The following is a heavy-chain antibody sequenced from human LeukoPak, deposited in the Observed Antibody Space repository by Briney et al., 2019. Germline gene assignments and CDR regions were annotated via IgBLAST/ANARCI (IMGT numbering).Heavy chain of an antibody. CDR3: ARDIVATITPYYYYYGMDV. CDR2: ISSSSSYI. D-gene: IGHD5-12*01. Sequence: GGSLRLSCAASGFTFSSYSMNWVRQVLGKGLEWVSSISSSSSYIYYADSVKGRFTISRDNAKNSLYLQMNSLRAEDTAVYYCARDIVATITPYYYYYGMDVWGQGTTVTVSS. J-gene: IGHJ6*02. CDR1: GFTFSSYS. V-gene: IGHV3-21*01.